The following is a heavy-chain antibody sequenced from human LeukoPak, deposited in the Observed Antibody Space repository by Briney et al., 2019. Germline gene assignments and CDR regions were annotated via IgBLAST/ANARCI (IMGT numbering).Heavy chain of an antibody. Sequence: PGGSLRLSCAASGFTFSSYEMNWVRQAPGKGLEWVSYISSSGSTIYYADSAKGRFTISRDNAKNSLYLQMSSLRAEDTAVYYCARDGMVRGVKGMDVWGQGTTVTVSS. D-gene: IGHD3-10*01. CDR3: ARDGMVRGVKGMDV. CDR1: GFTFSSYE. V-gene: IGHV3-48*03. J-gene: IGHJ6*02. CDR2: ISSSGSTI.